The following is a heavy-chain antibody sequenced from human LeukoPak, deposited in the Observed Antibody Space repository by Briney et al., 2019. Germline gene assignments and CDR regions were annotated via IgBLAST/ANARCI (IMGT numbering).Heavy chain of an antibody. CDR1: GYTFTDYY. V-gene: IGHV1-69-2*01. D-gene: IGHD2/OR15-2a*01. CDR2: VDPEDGET. J-gene: IGHJ4*02. CDR3: ATDREIDPRGVDY. Sequence: ASVKVSXKVSGYTFTDYYMHWVQQAPGKGLEWMGLVDPEDGETIYAEKFQGRVTITADTSTDTAYMELSSLRSEDTAVYYCATDREIDPRGVDYWGQGTLVTVSS.